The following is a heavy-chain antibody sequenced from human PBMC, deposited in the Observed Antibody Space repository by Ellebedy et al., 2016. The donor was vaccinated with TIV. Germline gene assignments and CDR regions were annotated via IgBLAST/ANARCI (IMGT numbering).Heavy chain of an antibody. D-gene: IGHD6-13*01. CDR2: IYYSGST. V-gene: IGHV4-39*01. CDR1: GGSISGSSYY. J-gene: IGHJ4*02. CDR3: ARQSGAAAGFLDY. Sequence: MPSETLSLTCTVSGGSISGSSYYWGWIRQHPGKGLEWIGYIYYSGSTYYNPSLKSRVTISVDTSKNQFSLKLSSVTAADTAVYYCARQSGAAAGFLDYWGQGTLVTVSS.